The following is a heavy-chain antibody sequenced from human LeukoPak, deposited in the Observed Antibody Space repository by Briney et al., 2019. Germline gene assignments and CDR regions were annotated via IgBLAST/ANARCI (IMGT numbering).Heavy chain of an antibody. CDR3: AKAGRGASFFFDY. V-gene: IGHV3-23*01. Sequence: GGSLRLSCAASGFTFSSYGMSWVRQAPGKGLEWVSAISGSGGSTYYADSVKGRFTISRDNSKNTLYLQMNSLRAEDTAVYYCAKAGRGASFFFDYWGQGTLVTVSS. CDR1: GFTFSSYG. CDR2: ISGSGGST. J-gene: IGHJ4*02. D-gene: IGHD1-26*01.